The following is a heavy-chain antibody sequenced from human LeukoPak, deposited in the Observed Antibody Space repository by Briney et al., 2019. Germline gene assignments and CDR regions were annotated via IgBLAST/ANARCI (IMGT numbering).Heavy chain of an antibody. CDR1: GGSFSGYY. V-gene: IGHV4-34*01. J-gene: IGHJ5*02. Sequence: PSETLSLTCAVYGGSFSGYYWSWIRQPPGKGLKWIGEINHSGSTNYNPSLKSRVTISVDTSKNQFSLKLSSVTAADTAVYYCARWAPRYCSSTSCYVFDPWGQGTLVTVSS. CDR3: ARWAPRYCSSTSCYVFDP. CDR2: INHSGST. D-gene: IGHD2-2*01.